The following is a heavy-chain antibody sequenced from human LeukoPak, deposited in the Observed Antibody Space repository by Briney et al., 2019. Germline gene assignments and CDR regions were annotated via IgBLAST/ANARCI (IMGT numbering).Heavy chain of an antibody. CDR3: ARDWGTVDSGYYYMDV. V-gene: IGHV4-38-2*02. CDR1: GYSISSGYY. Sequence: PSETLSLTCTVSGYSISSGYYWGWIRQSPGKGLEWIGSIYHSGRTYYNPSLKSRVTISVDTSKNQLSLKLSSVTAADTAVYYCARDWGTVDSGYYYMDVWGKGTTVTISS. D-gene: IGHD3-16*01. CDR2: IYHSGRT. J-gene: IGHJ6*03.